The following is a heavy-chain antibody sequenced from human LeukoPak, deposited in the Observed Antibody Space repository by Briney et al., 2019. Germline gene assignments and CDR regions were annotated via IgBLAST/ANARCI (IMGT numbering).Heavy chain of an antibody. D-gene: IGHD1-26*01. CDR2: ISYDGSNK. CDR1: GFTFSSYT. Sequence: GGSLRLSCAASGFTFSSYTMHWVRQAPGKGLEWVAVISYDGSNKYYVDSVKGRFTISRDNSKNTLYLQMNSLRAEDTAVYSCVKDLSGRIFDYWGQGTLVTVSS. V-gene: IGHV3-30*04. CDR3: VKDLSGRIFDY. J-gene: IGHJ4*02.